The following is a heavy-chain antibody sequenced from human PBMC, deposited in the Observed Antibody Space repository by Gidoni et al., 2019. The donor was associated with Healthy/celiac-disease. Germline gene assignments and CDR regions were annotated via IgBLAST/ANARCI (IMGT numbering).Heavy chain of an antibody. D-gene: IGHD6-19*01. Sequence: RQPPGKGLEWIGYIYHSGSTYYNPSLKSRVTISVDRSKNQFSLKLSSVTAADTAVYYCASSSGWPFDYWGQGTLVTVSS. J-gene: IGHJ4*02. V-gene: IGHV4-30-2*01. CDR2: IYHSGST. CDR3: ASSSGWPFDY.